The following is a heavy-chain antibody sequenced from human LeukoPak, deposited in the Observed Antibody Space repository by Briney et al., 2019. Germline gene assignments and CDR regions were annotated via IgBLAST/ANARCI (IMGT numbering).Heavy chain of an antibody. D-gene: IGHD3-22*01. V-gene: IGHV4-4*02. CDR1: GGSISSSNW. CDR3: ARRYYYDSSGYLSDAFDI. Sequence: SETLSLTCAVSGGSISSSNWWSWVRQPPGKGLEWIGETYHSGSTNYNPSLKSRVTISVDKSKNQFSLKLSSVTAADTAVYYCARRYYYDSSGYLSDAFDIWGQGTMVTVSS. CDR2: TYHSGST. J-gene: IGHJ3*02.